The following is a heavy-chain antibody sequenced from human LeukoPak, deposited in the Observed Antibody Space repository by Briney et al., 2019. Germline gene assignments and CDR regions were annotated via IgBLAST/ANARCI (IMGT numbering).Heavy chain of an antibody. CDR1: GGSISSYY. J-gene: IGHJ2*01. V-gene: IGHV4-4*09. Sequence: KPSETLSLTCTVSGGSISSYYWSWIRQPPGKGLEWIGYIYSSGSPNYNPSLKSRVTISVDMSKNQFSLKLSSVTAADTAVYYCASRVGANHYWYFDLWGRGTLVTVSS. CDR2: IYSSGSP. CDR3: ASRVGANHYWYFDL. D-gene: IGHD1-26*01.